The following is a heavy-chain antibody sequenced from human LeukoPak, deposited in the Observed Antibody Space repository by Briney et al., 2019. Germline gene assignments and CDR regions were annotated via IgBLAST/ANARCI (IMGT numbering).Heavy chain of an antibody. J-gene: IGHJ4*02. Sequence: GGSLRLSCAASGFTFSSYWMSWVRQAPGGGLEWVAKINQDGTEKAYVDSVRGRFTISRDNAKNSLFLQMNSLTAEDTAVFYCAKELNGGQSRGVDYWGQGTLVTVSS. CDR3: AKELNGGQSRGVDY. D-gene: IGHD2-15*01. CDR1: GFTFSSYW. CDR2: INQDGTEK. V-gene: IGHV3-7*03.